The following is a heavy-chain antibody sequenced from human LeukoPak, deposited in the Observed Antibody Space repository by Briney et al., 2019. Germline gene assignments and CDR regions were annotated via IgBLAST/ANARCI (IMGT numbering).Heavy chain of an antibody. Sequence: SETLSLTCTVSGDSFSSYYWSWIRRPAGKGLELIGRIYSSGSTSHNPSLKSRVSMSIDTSKNQFSLNLSSVTAADTAVYHCARETGHATSWRYWYLDLWGRGTLVTVSS. V-gene: IGHV4-4*07. CDR3: ARETGHATSWRYWYLDL. D-gene: IGHD2-2*01. J-gene: IGHJ2*01. CDR1: GDSFSSYY. CDR2: IYSSGST.